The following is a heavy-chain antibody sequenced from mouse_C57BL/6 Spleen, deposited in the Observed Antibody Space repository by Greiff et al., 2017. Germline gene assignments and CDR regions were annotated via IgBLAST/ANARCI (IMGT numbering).Heavy chain of an antibody. J-gene: IGHJ3*01. V-gene: IGHV1-69*01. D-gene: IGHD4-1*02. CDR3: ATNWSFFAY. CDR2: IDPSDSYT. CDR1: GYTFTSYW. Sequence: VQLQQPGAELVMPGASVKLSCKASGYTFTSYWMHWVKQRPGQGLEWIGEIDPSDSYTNYNQKFKGKSTLTVDKSSSTAYMQLSSLTSEDSAVYYCATNWSFFAYWGQGTLVTVSA.